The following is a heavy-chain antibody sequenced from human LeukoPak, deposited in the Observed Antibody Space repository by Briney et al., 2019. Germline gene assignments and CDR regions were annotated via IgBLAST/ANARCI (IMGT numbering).Heavy chain of an antibody. D-gene: IGHD2-21*02. J-gene: IGHJ6*02. Sequence: GASVKVSCKASGYTFTGYYMHWVRQAPGQGLEWMGWINPNSGGTNYAQKFQGRVTMTRDTPISTAYMELSRLRSDDTAVYYCARVGRLYCGGDCYPPYYYGMDVWGQGTTVTVSS. CDR2: INPNSGGT. CDR1: GYTFTGYY. V-gene: IGHV1-2*02. CDR3: ARVGRLYCGGDCYPPYYYGMDV.